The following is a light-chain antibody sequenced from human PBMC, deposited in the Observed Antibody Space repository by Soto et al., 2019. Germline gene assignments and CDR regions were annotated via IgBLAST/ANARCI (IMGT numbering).Light chain of an antibody. V-gene: IGLV4-69*01. CDR3: QTWGTGIRV. CDR2: LNSDGSH. CDR1: SRHSSYA. J-gene: IGLJ2*01. Sequence: QLVLTQSPSASASLGASVKLTCTLSSRHSSYAIAWHQQQPEKGPRYLMKLNSDGSHSKGAGIPDRLSGSSSGAERYLTISSLQSEDEADYYCQTWGTGIRVFGGGTKLTVL.